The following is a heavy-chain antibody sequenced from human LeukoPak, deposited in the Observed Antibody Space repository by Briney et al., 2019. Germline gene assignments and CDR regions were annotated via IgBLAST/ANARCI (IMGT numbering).Heavy chain of an antibody. J-gene: IGHJ4*02. D-gene: IGHD1-14*01. V-gene: IGHV3-23*01. Sequence: GGSLRLSCAASGSSFSNCAMGCVRQAPGKGLEWVSAISDAGGSTFYADSVKGRFTISRDNSKNTLFLQMNSLRTDDTAVYFCASKSQGPPFDYWGQGTLVTVSS. CDR2: ISDAGGST. CDR1: GSSFSNCA. CDR3: ASKSQGPPFDY.